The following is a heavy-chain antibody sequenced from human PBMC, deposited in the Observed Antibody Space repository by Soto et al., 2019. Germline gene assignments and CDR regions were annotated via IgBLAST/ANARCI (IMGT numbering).Heavy chain of an antibody. CDR1: GGSISSSSYY. Sequence: LSLTCTVSGGSISSSSYYWGWIRQPPGKGLEWIGSIYYSGCTYYNPSLKSRVTISVDTSKNQFSLKLSSVTAADTAVYYCARRTGTTYFDYWGQGTLVTVSS. J-gene: IGHJ4*02. CDR3: ARRTGTTYFDY. CDR2: IYYSGCT. V-gene: IGHV4-39*01. D-gene: IGHD1-7*01.